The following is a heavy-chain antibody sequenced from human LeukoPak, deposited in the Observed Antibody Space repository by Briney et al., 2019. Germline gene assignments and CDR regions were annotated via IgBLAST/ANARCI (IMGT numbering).Heavy chain of an antibody. CDR3: AKVGESGGVWKYYFDY. CDR2: ISGGGGST. V-gene: IGHV3-23*01. D-gene: IGHD2-8*02. Sequence: GGSLRLSCAASGFTFSSYAMSWVRQAPGKGLEWVSAISGGGGSTYYTDSVKGRFTTSRDNSKNTLYLQMNSLRAEDTAVYYCAKVGESGGVWKYYFDYWGQGTLVTVSS. CDR1: GFTFSSYA. J-gene: IGHJ4*02.